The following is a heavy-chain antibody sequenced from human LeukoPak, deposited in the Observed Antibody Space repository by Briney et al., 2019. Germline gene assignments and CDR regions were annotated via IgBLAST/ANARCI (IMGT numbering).Heavy chain of an antibody. Sequence: GESLKISCKGSGYSFINYWIGWVRQMPDKGLEWMGTIYPGNSDIRYSPSFQGQVTISVDKSINTAYLQWTSLKASDTAIYYCTTGRFCSGGSCSSSFDFWGQGTTVTVSS. CDR1: GYSFINYW. CDR3: TTGRFCSGGSCSSSFDF. CDR2: IYPGNSDI. D-gene: IGHD2-15*01. J-gene: IGHJ6*02. V-gene: IGHV5-51*01.